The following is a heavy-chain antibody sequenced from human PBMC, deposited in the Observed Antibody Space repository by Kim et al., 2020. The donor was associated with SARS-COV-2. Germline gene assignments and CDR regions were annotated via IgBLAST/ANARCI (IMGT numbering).Heavy chain of an antibody. D-gene: IGHD3-3*01. CDR2: INAGNGNT. Sequence: ASVKVSCKASGYTFTSYAMHWVRQAPGQRLEWMGWINAGNGNTKYSQKFQGRVTITRDTSASTAYMELSSLRSEDTAVYYCAREKGITIFGVAIPYGMDVWGQGTTVTVSS. J-gene: IGHJ6*02. CDR1: GYTFTSYA. CDR3: AREKGITIFGVAIPYGMDV. V-gene: IGHV1-3*01.